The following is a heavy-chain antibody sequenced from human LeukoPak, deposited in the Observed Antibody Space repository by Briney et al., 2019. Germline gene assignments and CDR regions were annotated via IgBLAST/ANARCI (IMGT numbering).Heavy chain of an antibody. CDR1: GFSFSSGGVG. CDR3: AHRHRGVASDI. CDR2: IYENDEK. J-gene: IGHJ3*02. D-gene: IGHD2-15*01. Sequence: SGPTLVHPTQTLTLTCTFSGFSFSSGGVGVGWICQPPGGALEWLGVIYENDEKLYSSSLQNRLSITKDTSRNQVVLTMANMDPVDTATYYCAHRHRGVASDIWGQGTMVTVSS. V-gene: IGHV2-5*01.